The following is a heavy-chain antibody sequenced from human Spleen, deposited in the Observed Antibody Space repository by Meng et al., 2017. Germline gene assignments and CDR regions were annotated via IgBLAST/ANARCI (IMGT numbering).Heavy chain of an antibody. J-gene: IGHJ4*02. D-gene: IGHD2-8*02. CDR2: IIHGGSP. Sequence: QPQLQESGPGRVKPSEALSLTCSVSGGSISTSGYYWGWIRQPPGKGLEWIGEIIHGGSPSYNPSLKSRVTISIDTSKNQLSLMLSSVTAADTAVYYCARRPTGIDYWGQGTLVTVSS. CDR1: GGSISTSGYY. V-gene: IGHV4-39*01. CDR3: ARRPTGIDY.